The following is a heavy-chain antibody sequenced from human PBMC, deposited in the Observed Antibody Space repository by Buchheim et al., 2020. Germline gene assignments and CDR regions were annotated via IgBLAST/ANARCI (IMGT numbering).Heavy chain of an antibody. V-gene: IGHV4-59*01. CDR2: IYYSGST. J-gene: IGHJ6*02. CDR3: ARERPPGAYYGMDV. Sequence: QVQLQESGPGLVKPSETLSLTCTVSGGSISSYYWSWIRQPPGKGLEWIGYIYYSGSTNYNPSLKSRVTISVDTSKNQFSLKLSSVTAADTAVYYCARERPPGAYYGMDVWGQGTT. D-gene: IGHD3-10*01. CDR1: GGSISSYY.